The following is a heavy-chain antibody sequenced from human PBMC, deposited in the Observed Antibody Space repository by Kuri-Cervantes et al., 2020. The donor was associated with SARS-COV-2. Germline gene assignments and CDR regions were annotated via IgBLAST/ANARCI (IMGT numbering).Heavy chain of an antibody. V-gene: IGHV4-39*07. J-gene: IGHJ3*02. CDR3: ARDQGSGNPALDACDI. CDR2: INHSGST. Sequence: SETLSLTCTVSGGSISSGDYYWTWIRQPPGKGLEWIGEINHSGSTNYNPSLKSRVTISVDTSKNQFSLKLSSVTAADTAVYYCARDQGSGNPALDACDIWGQGTTVTVSS. CDR1: GGSISSGDYY. D-gene: IGHD3-3*01.